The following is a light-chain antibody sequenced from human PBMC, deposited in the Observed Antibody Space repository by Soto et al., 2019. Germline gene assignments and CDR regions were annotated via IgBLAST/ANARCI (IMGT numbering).Light chain of an antibody. J-gene: IGLJ2*01. CDR2: DVS. Sequence: QSALTQPRSVSGSPGQSVTISCTGTSSDVGGYNYVSWYQQHPGKAPKLIIYDVSERPSGVPDRFSGSKSGNTASLTISGLQAEDEAEDYCCAYAGSYTFDVVFGGGTKLTVL. CDR1: SSDVGGYNY. CDR3: CAYAGSYTFDVV. V-gene: IGLV2-11*01.